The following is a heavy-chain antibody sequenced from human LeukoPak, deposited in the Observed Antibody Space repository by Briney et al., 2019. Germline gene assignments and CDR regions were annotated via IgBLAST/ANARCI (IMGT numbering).Heavy chain of an antibody. CDR3: ARGCSGGSPYYFDH. V-gene: IGHV4-34*01. D-gene: IGHD2-15*01. J-gene: IGHJ4*02. CDR1: GGSFSGYY. CDR2: INHSGST. Sequence: SETLSLTCAVYGGSFSGYYWSWIRQPPGKGLEWIGEINHSGSTNYNPSLKSRVTISVDTSKNQFSLKLSSVTAADTAVYYCARGCSGGSPYYFDHWGQGTLVTVSS.